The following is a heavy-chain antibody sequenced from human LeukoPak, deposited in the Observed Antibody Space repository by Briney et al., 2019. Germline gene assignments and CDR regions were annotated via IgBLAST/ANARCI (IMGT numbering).Heavy chain of an antibody. CDR2: ISGSGGST. Sequence: GGSLRLSCAASGFTFSSYAMSWVRQAPGKGLEWVSAISGSGGSTYYADSVKGRFTISRDNSKNTLYLQMNSLRAEDTAVYYCAKEGDIVVVPAANPDYWGQGTLDTVSS. V-gene: IGHV3-23*01. CDR3: AKEGDIVVVPAANPDY. CDR1: GFTFSSYA. J-gene: IGHJ4*02. D-gene: IGHD2-2*01.